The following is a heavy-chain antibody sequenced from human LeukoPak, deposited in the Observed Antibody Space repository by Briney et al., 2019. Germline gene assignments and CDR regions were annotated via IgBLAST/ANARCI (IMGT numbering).Heavy chain of an antibody. J-gene: IGHJ4*02. CDR2: IYTSGSI. CDR1: GGSISSYY. Sequence: SETLSLTCTVSGGSISSYYWSWIRQPAGKGLEWIGRIYTSGSINYNPSLKSRVTMSVDTSKNQFSLKLSSVTAADTAVYYCAGLYCSSTSCYDLDYWGQGTLVTVSS. D-gene: IGHD2-2*01. V-gene: IGHV4-4*07. CDR3: AGLYCSSTSCYDLDY.